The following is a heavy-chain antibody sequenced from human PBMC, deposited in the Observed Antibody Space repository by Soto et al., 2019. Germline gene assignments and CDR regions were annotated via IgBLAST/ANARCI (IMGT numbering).Heavy chain of an antibody. CDR2: IIPIFGTA. CDR3: ARNYYDSSGYYWDY. Sequence: SVKVSCKASGYTFTGYYMHWVRQAPGQGLEWMGGIIPIFGTANYAQKFRGRVTITADKSTSTAYMELSSLRSEDTAVYYCARNYYDSSGYYWDYWGQGTLVTVSS. V-gene: IGHV1-69*06. CDR1: GYTFTGYY. D-gene: IGHD3-22*01. J-gene: IGHJ4*02.